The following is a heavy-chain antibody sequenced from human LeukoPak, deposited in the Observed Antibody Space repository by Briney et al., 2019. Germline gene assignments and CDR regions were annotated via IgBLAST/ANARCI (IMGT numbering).Heavy chain of an antibody. J-gene: IGHJ4*02. CDR2: INPNSGGT. D-gene: IGHD2-2*01. V-gene: IGHV1-2*02. CDR1: GYTFTAYY. CDR3: ARDRVVVAAAFDY. Sequence: ASVKVSCKASGYTFTAYYMHWVRQAPGQGLEWMGWINPNSGGTNYAQKFQGRVTMTRDTSISTAYMELSRLRSDDTAVYYCARDRVVVAAAFDYWGQGTLDTVSS.